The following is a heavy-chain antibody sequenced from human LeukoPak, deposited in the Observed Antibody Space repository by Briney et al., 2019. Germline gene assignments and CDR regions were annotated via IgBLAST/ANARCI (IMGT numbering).Heavy chain of an antibody. CDR2: TYYRSKWYN. CDR1: GDSVSTNSAA. D-gene: IGHD1-1*01. J-gene: IGHJ4*02. V-gene: IGHV6-1*01. CDR3: ARATDRYFDF. Sequence: SSQTLSLTCGISGDSVSTNSAAWNWIRQSPSRGLEWLGRTYYRSKWYNDYAVSVKSRITINADTSKNHFSLHLSSVTPEDTAVYYCARATDRYFDFWGQGTLVTVSS.